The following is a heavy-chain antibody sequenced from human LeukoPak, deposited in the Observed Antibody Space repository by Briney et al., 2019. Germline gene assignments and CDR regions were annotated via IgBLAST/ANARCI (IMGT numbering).Heavy chain of an antibody. J-gene: IGHJ6*02. CDR1: GGSISSYY. CDR3: ASTIGYYYYDMDV. V-gene: IGHV4-59*01. Sequence: SETLSLTCTVSGGSISSYYWSWIRQPPGKGLEWIGYIYYSGSTNYNPSLKSRVTISVDTSKNQFSLKLSSVTAADTAVYYCASTIGYYYYDMDVWGQGTTVTVSS. CDR2: IYYSGST. D-gene: IGHD2/OR15-2a*01.